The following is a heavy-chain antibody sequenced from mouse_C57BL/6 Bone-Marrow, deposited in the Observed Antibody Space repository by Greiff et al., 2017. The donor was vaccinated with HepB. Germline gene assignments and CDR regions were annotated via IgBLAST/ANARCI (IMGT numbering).Heavy chain of an antibody. Sequence: VKLQQPGAELVRPGTSVKLSCKASGYTFTSYWMHWVKQRPGQGLEWIGVIDPSDSYTNYNQKFKGKATLTVDTSSSTAYMQLSSLTSEDSAVYYCARKGYYGSSYDYWGQGTTLTVSS. J-gene: IGHJ2*01. CDR1: GYTFTSYW. D-gene: IGHD1-1*01. CDR2: IDPSDSYT. V-gene: IGHV1-59*01. CDR3: ARKGYYGSSYDY.